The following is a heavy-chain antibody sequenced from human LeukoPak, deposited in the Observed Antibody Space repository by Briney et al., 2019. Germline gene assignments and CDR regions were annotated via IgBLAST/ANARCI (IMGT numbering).Heavy chain of an antibody. J-gene: IGHJ4*02. D-gene: IGHD3-22*01. CDR1: GFTFSSYW. CDR2: INSDGSST. Sequence: GASVKVSCKASGFTFSSYWMHWVRQAPGKGLVWVSRINSDGSSTSYADSVKGRFTISRDNAKNTLYLQMNSLRAEDTAVYYCARDLPYYYDSSGPSFDYWGQGTLVTVSS. CDR3: ARDLPYYYDSSGPSFDY. V-gene: IGHV3-74*01.